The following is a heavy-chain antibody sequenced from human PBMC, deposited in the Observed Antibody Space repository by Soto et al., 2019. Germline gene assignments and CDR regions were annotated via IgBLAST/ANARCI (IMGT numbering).Heavy chain of an antibody. CDR3: ARVCGGDCHYGMDV. D-gene: IGHD2-21*02. CDR2: IYYSGST. V-gene: IGHV4-31*03. Sequence: QVQLQESGPGLVQPSQTLSLTCTVSGGSISSGGYYWSWIRQHPGKGLEWIGYIYYSGSTYYNPSLKSRVTISVDTSKNQCSLKLSSVTAADTAVYYCARVCGGDCHYGMDVWGQGTTVTVSS. J-gene: IGHJ6*02. CDR1: GGSISSGGYY.